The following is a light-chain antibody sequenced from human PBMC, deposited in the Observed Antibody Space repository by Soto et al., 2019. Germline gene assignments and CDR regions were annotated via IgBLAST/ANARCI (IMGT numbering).Light chain of an antibody. CDR1: SSNIERNY. CDR3: ATWDDSLSGWV. J-gene: IGLJ3*02. CDR2: RDN. Sequence: QSVLTQPPSASATPGQRVTISCSGSSSNIERNYVYWYQQLPGTAPKLLIFRDNQRPSGVPDRISGSKSGTSASLAISGLRSEDEADYICATWDDSLSGWVFGGGTKVTVL. V-gene: IGLV1-47*01.